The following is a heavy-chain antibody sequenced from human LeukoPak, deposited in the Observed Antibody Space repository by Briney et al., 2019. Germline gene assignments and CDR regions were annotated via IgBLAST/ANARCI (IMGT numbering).Heavy chain of an antibody. CDR1: GFTFSDYY. CDR3: AKETYYYDSSGYFPLDY. CDR2: IGPSDGNI. Sequence: GGSLRLSCVASGFTFSDYYMSWIRQAPGKGLEWVSYIGPSDGNIYYADSVKGRFTISRDNAQDSLYLQMNSLRAEDTAVYYCAKETYYYDSSGYFPLDYWGQGTLVTVSS. D-gene: IGHD3-22*01. V-gene: IGHV3-11*04. J-gene: IGHJ4*02.